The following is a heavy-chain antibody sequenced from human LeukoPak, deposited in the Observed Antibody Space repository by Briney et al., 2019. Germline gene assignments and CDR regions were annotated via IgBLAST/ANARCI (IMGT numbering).Heavy chain of an antibody. J-gene: IGHJ1*01. V-gene: IGHV1-69*05. D-gene: IGHD3-22*01. CDR2: IIPIFGTA. CDR3: ARSPYDSSGYYYNYFQH. CDR1: GGTFSSYA. Sequence: SVKVSCKASGGTFSSYAVSWVRQAPGQGLEWMGRIIPIFGTANYAQRFQGRVTITTDESTSTAYMELSSLRSEDTAVYYCARSPYDSSGYYYNYFQHWGQGTLITVSS.